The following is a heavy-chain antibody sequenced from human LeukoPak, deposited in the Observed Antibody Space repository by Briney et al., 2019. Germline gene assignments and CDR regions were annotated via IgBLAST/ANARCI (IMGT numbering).Heavy chain of an antibody. D-gene: IGHD4-23*01. CDR3: ARNLYGGNLNYFDY. V-gene: IGHV4-59*01. CDR1: GGSISSYY. CDR2: IYYSGST. J-gene: IGHJ4*02. Sequence: PSGTLSLTCTVSGGSISSYYWSWIRQPPGKGLEWIGYIYYSGSTNYNPSLKSRVTISVDTSKSHFSLKLISVTAADTAVYYCARNLYGGNLNYFDYWGQGTLVTVSS.